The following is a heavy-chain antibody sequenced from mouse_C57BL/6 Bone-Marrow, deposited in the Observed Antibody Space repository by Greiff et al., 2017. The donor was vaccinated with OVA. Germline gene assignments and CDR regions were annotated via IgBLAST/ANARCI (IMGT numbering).Heavy chain of an antibody. V-gene: IGHV3-6*01. CDR1: GYSITSGYY. D-gene: IGHD1-1*01. Sequence: EVQLQQSGPGLVKPSQSLSLTCSVTGYSITSGYYWNWIRQFPGNKLEWMGYISYDGSNNYNPSLKNRISITRDTSKNQFFLKLNSVTTEDTATYYCARKDITTVAMDYWGQGTSVTVSS. CDR3: ARKDITTVAMDY. J-gene: IGHJ4*01. CDR2: ISYDGSN.